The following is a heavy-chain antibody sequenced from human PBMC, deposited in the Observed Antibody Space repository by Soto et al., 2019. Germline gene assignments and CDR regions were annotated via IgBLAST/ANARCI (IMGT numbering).Heavy chain of an antibody. V-gene: IGHV1-18*04. J-gene: IGHJ6*02. CDR3: AREEIVATITGYYYGMDV. D-gene: IGHD5-12*01. CDR1: GYTFTSYG. Sequence: QVQLVQSGAEVKKPGASVKVSCKTSGYTFTSYGISWVRQAPGQGLEWMGWISAYNGNTNYAQKLQGRVTMTTDTSTSTAYMELRSLRSDDTAVYYCAREEIVATITGYYYGMDVWGQGTTVTVSS. CDR2: ISAYNGNT.